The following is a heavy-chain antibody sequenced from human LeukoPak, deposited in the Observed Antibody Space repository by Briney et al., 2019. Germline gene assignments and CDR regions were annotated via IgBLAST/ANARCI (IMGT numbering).Heavy chain of an antibody. CDR3: ARDPYNWNSNWLDP. J-gene: IGHJ5*02. D-gene: IGHD1-20*01. Sequence: PGGSLRLSCAASGFTFSSYWMQWVRRAPGKGLVWVSRINIDGSSTSYADSVKGRFTISRDNAKNTLYLQMNSLRVEDTAVDYCARDPYNWNSNWLDPWGQGALVTVSS. V-gene: IGHV3-74*01. CDR2: INIDGSST. CDR1: GFTFSSYW.